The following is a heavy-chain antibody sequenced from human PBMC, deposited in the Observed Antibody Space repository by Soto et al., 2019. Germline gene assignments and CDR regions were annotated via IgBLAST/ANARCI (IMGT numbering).Heavy chain of an antibody. V-gene: IGHV1-69*01. D-gene: IGHD5-18*01. CDR2: IIPIFGTV. CDR1: GSTFSSYA. J-gene: IGHJ6*02. CDR3: ARQLLVDKVMVIRGDYCYYGMDL. Sequence: QVPLVKSGAEVKKHGSSVKVSCKASGSTFSSYAISWVRQAPGQGIEWMGGIIPIFGTVNYAQKFQGRVTITEDESTSTAEIALRSLRSEATAVDYCARQLLVDKVMVIRGDYCYYGMDLGGQWITITVTS.